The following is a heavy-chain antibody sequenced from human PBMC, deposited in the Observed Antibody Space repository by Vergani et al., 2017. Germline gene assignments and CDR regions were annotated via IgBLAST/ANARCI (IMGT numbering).Heavy chain of an antibody. CDR2: INWNGGST. Sequence: EVQLVESGGGVVRPGGSLRLSCAASGFTFDDYGMSWVRPAPGKGLEWVSGINWNGGSTCYADSVKGRFTISRDNAKNSLYLQMNSLRAEDTAVYYCATDGVVKDAFDIWGQGTMVTVSS. CDR3: ATDGVVKDAFDI. J-gene: IGHJ3*02. CDR1: GFTFDDYG. D-gene: IGHD3-3*01. V-gene: IGHV3-20*04.